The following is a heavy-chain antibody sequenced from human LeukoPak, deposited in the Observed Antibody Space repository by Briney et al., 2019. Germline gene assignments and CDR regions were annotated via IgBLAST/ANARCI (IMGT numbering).Heavy chain of an antibody. CDR3: ARDMAGSYCSGGSCYDAFDI. CDR2: IRSSSSTI. D-gene: IGHD2-15*01. V-gene: IGHV3-48*01. Sequence: GGSLRLSCAASAFTFSSYSMDWVRQAPGKGLEWVSCIRSSSSTIYYADSVKGRFTISRDNAKNSLYLQMNSLRAEDTAVYYCARDMAGSYCSGGSCYDAFDIWGQGTMVTVSS. J-gene: IGHJ3*02. CDR1: AFTFSSYS.